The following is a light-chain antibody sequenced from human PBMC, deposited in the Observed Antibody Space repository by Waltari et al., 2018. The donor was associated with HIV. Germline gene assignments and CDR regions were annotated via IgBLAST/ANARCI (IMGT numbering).Light chain of an antibody. J-gene: IGLJ3*02. V-gene: IGLV3-25*03. Sequence: SYELTQPPSVSVSPGQTARITCSGDALPKQFAYWYQQKAGQAPRMVIYKDDKRPSGIPDRFAGSMSGTTVTLIISGVQPEDEADYYCESADDSGDHWVFGGGTKLSVL. CDR1: ALPKQF. CDR2: KDD. CDR3: ESADDSGDHWV.